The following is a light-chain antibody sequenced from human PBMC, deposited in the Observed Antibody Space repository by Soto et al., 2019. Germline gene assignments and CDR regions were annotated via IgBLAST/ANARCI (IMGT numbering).Light chain of an antibody. V-gene: IGLV1-40*01. J-gene: IGLJ1*01. CDR1: TSNIGAGHD. Sequence: QSVLTQPPSVCGAPGQRVTISCTGSTSNIGAGHDVHWEQQLPGAAPKLLIHGNTNRPSGVPDRVSGSKAGTSASLAITGLQPEEEGEYHCQSYDSSLVAYVFGTGTKLTVL. CDR3: QSYDSSLVAYV. CDR2: GNT.